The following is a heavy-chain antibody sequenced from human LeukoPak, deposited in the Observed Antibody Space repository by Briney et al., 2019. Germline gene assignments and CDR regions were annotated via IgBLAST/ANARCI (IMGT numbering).Heavy chain of an antibody. Sequence: SETLSLTCSVSGGSISSYYWSWIRQPPGKGLEWIGYIYNSGSSNFNPSHKSRVTISVDTSKNQFSLRLRSVTAADTAVYYCARGGYSNWFDPWGQGTLVTVSS. D-gene: IGHD3-22*01. CDR1: GGSISSYY. CDR2: IYNSGSS. V-gene: IGHV4-59*01. CDR3: ARGGYSNWFDP. J-gene: IGHJ5*02.